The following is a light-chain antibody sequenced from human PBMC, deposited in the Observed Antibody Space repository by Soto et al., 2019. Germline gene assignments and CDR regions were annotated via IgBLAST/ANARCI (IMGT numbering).Light chain of an antibody. J-gene: IGKJ5*01. CDR2: EAS. CDR3: QQLNSYPFT. CDR1: QGISSY. Sequence: IRLTQSQSILSASXXDRVIITCLASQGISSYLAWYQQKPGKAPKLLIYEASTLQSGVPSRFSGRGSGTDFTLTISGLQPEDFATYYCQQLNSYPFTFGQGTRLEIK. V-gene: IGKV1-8*01.